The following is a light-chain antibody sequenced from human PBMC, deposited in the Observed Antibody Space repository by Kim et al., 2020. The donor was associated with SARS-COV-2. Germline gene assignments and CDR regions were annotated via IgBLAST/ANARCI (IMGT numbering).Light chain of an antibody. Sequence: SPGGRATLSCRASQSISINLAWYQQRPGQAPRLLIYGASTRATGIPARFSGSGSGTEFTLTISSLQSEDFAVYYCQQSNNWPPMYSFGQGTKLEI. J-gene: IGKJ2*03. V-gene: IGKV3-15*01. CDR1: QSISIN. CDR3: QQSNNWPPMYS. CDR2: GAS.